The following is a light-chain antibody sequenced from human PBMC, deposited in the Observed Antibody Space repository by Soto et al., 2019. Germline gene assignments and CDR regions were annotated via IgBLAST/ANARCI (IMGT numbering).Light chain of an antibody. CDR2: SVT. Sequence: QSALTQPTSVSGSPGQSITISCTGNHNDIGTYDHVAWYQQLTGRSPRLLIYSVTNRPSGISDRFSASKSGITASLTISGLQAEDEADYYCSSYTSSRFYVFGPGTKVTAL. J-gene: IGLJ1*01. V-gene: IGLV2-14*01. CDR1: HNDIGTYDH. CDR3: SSYTSSRFYV.